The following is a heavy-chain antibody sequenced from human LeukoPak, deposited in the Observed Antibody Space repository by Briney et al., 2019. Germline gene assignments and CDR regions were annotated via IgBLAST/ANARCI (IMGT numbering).Heavy chain of an antibody. D-gene: IGHD6-6*01. V-gene: IGHV1-2*02. Sequence: ASVKVSCKASGYTFTSYGISWVRQAPGQGLEWMGWINPNSGGTNYAQKFQGRVTMTRDMSISTAYMELSRLRSDDTAVYYCARAGGLSSSPVRYWGQGTLVTVSS. CDR2: INPNSGGT. CDR3: ARAGGLSSSPVRY. CDR1: GYTFTSYG. J-gene: IGHJ4*02.